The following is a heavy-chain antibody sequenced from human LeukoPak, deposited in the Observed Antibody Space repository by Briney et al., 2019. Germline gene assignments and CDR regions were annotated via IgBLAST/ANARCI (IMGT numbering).Heavy chain of an antibody. Sequence: SETLSLTCTVPGGSISSYYWSWIRQPPGKGLEWIGEINHSGSTNYNPSLKSRVTISVDTSKNQFSLKLSSVTAADTAVYYCARRPYGSGSDYRPRVNWFDPWGQGTLVTVSS. V-gene: IGHV4-34*01. D-gene: IGHD3-10*01. CDR1: GGSISSYY. J-gene: IGHJ5*02. CDR2: INHSGST. CDR3: ARRPYGSGSDYRPRVNWFDP.